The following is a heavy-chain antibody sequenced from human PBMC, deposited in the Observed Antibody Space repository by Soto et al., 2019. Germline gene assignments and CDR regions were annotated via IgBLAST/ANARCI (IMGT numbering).Heavy chain of an antibody. CDR3: AREVLLWFGELLGPFDY. CDR2: ISSSSSYI. D-gene: IGHD3-10*01. J-gene: IGHJ4*02. Sequence: GGSLRLSCAPSGFTFSSYSMNWVRQAPRKGMEWVSSISSSSSYIYYADSVKGRFTISRDNAKNSLYLQMNSLRAEDTAVYYCAREVLLWFGELLGPFDYWRQGTLVTVAS. V-gene: IGHV3-21*01. CDR1: GFTFSSYS.